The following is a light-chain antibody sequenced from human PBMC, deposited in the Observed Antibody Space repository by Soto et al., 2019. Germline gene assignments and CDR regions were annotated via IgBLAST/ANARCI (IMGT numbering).Light chain of an antibody. V-gene: IGKV1-5*03. CDR2: KAS. CDR3: QQYGSSPIT. CDR1: QTISSW. Sequence: DIQMTQSPSTLSGSVGDRVTITFRASQTISSWLAWYQQKPGKAPKLLIYKASTLKSGVPSRFSGSGSGTEFTLTISRLEPEDFAVYYCQQYGSSPITFGQGTRLEIK. J-gene: IGKJ5*01.